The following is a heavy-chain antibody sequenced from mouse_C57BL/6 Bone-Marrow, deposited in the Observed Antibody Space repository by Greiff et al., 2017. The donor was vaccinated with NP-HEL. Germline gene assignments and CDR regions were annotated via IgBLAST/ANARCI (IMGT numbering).Heavy chain of an antibody. CDR1: GFTFSDYY. V-gene: IGHV5-16*01. J-gene: IGHJ1*03. D-gene: IGHD1-1*01. Sequence: DVHLVESEGGLVQPGSSMKLSCTASGFTFSDYYMAWVRQVPEKGLEWVANINYDGSSTYYLDSLKSRFIISRDNAKNILYLQMSSLKSEDTATYYCARLGGSSWYFDVWGTGTTVTVSS. CDR3: ARLGGSSWYFDV. CDR2: INYDGSST.